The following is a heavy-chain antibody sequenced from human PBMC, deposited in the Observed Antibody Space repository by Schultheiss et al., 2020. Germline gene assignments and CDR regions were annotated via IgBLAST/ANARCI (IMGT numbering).Heavy chain of an antibody. V-gene: IGHV3-33*01. CDR1: GFTFSSYG. J-gene: IGHJ5*02. CDR2: IWYDGSNK. Sequence: GGSLRLSCAASGFTFSSYGMHWVRQAPGKGLEWVAVIWYDGSNKYYADSVKGRFTISRDNSKNTLYLQMNSLRAEDTAVYYCARGNINSSGWYGDWFDPWGQGTLVTVSS. D-gene: IGHD6-19*01. CDR3: ARGNINSSGWYGDWFDP.